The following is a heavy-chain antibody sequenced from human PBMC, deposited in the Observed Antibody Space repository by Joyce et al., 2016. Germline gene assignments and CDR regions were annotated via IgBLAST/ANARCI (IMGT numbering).Heavy chain of an antibody. CDR3: ARSPSNSWHTFDS. CDR1: GFTFNRYA. V-gene: IGHV3-30*04. J-gene: IGHJ4*02. CDR2: ISPDGRKK. D-gene: IGHD2-2*01. Sequence: QVQLVESGGGVAQPGRSLRLSCAASGFTFNRYAMPWVRQSPGTGVYWVAVISPDGRKKFYSDSVKDRIIISRDNSNKMVLVQMNSLRVEDTGVYYCARSPSNSWHTFDSWGQGTLVSVSS.